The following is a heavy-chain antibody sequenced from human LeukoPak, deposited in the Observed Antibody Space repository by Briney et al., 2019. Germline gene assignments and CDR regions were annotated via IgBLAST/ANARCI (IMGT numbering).Heavy chain of an antibody. D-gene: IGHD2-2*02. CDR2: FDPEDGET. CDR3: ATYYCSSTSCYTAKSVDY. CDR1: GYTLTELS. V-gene: IGHV1-24*01. Sequence: ASVKVSCKVSGYTLTELSMHWVRQAPGKGIEWMGGFDPEDGETIYAQKFQGRVTMTEDTSTDTAYMELSSLRSEDTAVYYCATYYCSSTSCYTAKSVDYWGQGTLVTVSS. J-gene: IGHJ4*02.